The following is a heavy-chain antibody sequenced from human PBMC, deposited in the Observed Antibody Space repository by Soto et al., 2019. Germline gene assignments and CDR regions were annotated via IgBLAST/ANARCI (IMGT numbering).Heavy chain of an antibody. CDR1: GVSVSSGSFY. V-gene: IGHV4-61*01. D-gene: IGHD4-17*01. CDR3: GRCATVTQADY. J-gene: IGHJ4*02. CDR2: ISYSGST. Sequence: QVQLQESGPGLVKPSETLSLTCTVSGVSVSSGSFYWTWIRQPPGKGLEWIGFISYSGSTIYNPSLESRVTISLDTSRSQISLKVSSVTAADTAVYYCGRCATVTQADYWCQGTRVTVS.